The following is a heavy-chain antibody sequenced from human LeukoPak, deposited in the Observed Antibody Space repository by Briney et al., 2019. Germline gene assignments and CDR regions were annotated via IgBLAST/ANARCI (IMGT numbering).Heavy chain of an antibody. CDR3: ARESYSGYPQ. Sequence: PGGSLRLSCEVSGLIFRSYWMSWVRQAPGKGLEWVANINQDGSEKYFVDSVRGRFTISRDNAKNSLHLQMNTLRAEDTAVYYCARESYSGYPQWGQGTLVTVSS. J-gene: IGHJ4*02. CDR2: INQDGSEK. V-gene: IGHV3-7*01. D-gene: IGHD5-12*01. CDR1: GLIFRSYW.